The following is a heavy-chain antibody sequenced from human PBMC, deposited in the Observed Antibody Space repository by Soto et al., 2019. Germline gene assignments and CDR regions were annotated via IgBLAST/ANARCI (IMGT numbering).Heavy chain of an antibody. CDR1: GVSISTGGYY. CDR3: AREACSGGGCYFDN. J-gene: IGHJ4*02. V-gene: IGHV4-31*03. D-gene: IGHD2-15*01. CDR2: IHYSGSPYSGST. Sequence: QVQLQESGPGLVKPSQTLSLTCIVSGVSISTGGYYWSWIRQRPGKGLDWIGYIHYSGSPYSGSTYYIPSLRSRVTISVDTSKNHFSLKLTSVTAADTAVYYCAREACSGGGCYFDNWGQGTLVTVSS.